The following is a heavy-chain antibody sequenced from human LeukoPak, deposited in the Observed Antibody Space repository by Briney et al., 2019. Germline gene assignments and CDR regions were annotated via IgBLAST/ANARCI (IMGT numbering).Heavy chain of an antibody. CDR3: ARESSAIDY. CDR2: ISYDGSNK. D-gene: IGHD6-6*01. Sequence: GGSLRLSCAASGFTFSSYAMHWVRQAPGKGLEWVAVISYDGSNKYYADSVKGRFTISRDNSKNTLYLQMNSLRAEDTAVYYCARESSAIDYWGQGTLVTVSS. J-gene: IGHJ4*02. CDR1: GFTFSSYA. V-gene: IGHV3-30-3*01.